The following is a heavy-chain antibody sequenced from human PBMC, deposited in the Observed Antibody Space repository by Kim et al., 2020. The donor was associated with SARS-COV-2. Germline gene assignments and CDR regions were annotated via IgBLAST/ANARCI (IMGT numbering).Heavy chain of an antibody. Sequence: GGSLRLSCAASGFTFSSYWMSWVRQAPGKGLEWVANIKQDGSEKYYVDSVKGRFTISRDNAKNSLYLQMNSLRAEDTAVYYCAREGGGAYDSSGYTIGWGQGTLVTVSS. CDR2: IKQDGSEK. CDR1: GFTFSSYW. CDR3: AREGGGAYDSSGYTIG. J-gene: IGHJ4*02. D-gene: IGHD3-22*01. V-gene: IGHV3-7*01.